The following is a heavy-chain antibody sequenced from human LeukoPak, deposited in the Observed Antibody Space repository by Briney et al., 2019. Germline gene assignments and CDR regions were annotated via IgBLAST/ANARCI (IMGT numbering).Heavy chain of an antibody. CDR1: GYSISSGYY. CDR3: EDGIRDFDWPTQYYFDY. Sequence: KPSKTLSLTCAVSGYSISSGYYWGCIRQPPGKGLEWIGSMYHSGSTYYNPSLKSRVTISVDTCKNQFSLKLSSVTAADTFFFQAEDGIRDFDWPTQYYFDYWGQGTLVTVSS. V-gene: IGHV4-38-2*01. J-gene: IGHJ4*02. D-gene: IGHD3-9*01. CDR2: MYHSGST.